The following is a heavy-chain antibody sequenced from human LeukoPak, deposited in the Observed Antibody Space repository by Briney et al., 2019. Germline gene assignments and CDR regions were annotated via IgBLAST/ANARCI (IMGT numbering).Heavy chain of an antibody. J-gene: IGHJ6*03. D-gene: IGHD3-10*01. CDR2: IRYDGSNK. CDR3: AKEFSVWGVIKPYYYYYMDV. CDR1: GFTFSSYG. Sequence: GGSLRLSCAASGFTFSSYGMHLVRQAPGKGLGWVAFIRYDGSNKYYADSVKGRFTISRDNYKNTLYLQMNSLRAEDTAVYYCAKEFSVWGVIKPYYYYYMDVWGKGTAVTVSS. V-gene: IGHV3-30*02.